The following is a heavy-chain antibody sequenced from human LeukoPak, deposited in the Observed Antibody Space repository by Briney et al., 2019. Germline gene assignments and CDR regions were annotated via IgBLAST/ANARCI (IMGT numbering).Heavy chain of an antibody. V-gene: IGHV4-59*01. J-gene: IGHJ6*03. CDR2: IYYSGST. CDR1: GGSISSYY. CDR3: GXLXXXYYXSGRNYYYYMDV. D-gene: IGHD3-10*01. Sequence: PXETLXXXCTVSGGSISSYYWSWIRQPPGKGLEWIGYIYYSGSTNYNPSLKSRVTISVDTSKNQFSLKLSSVTAAGPAVYYFGXLXXXYYXSGRNYYYYMDVWGKGTTVTISS.